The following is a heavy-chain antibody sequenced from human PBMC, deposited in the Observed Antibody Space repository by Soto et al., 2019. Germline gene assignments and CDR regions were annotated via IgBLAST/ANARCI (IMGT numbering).Heavy chain of an antibody. CDR3: ARTHHLQSVVVPAAISVSWFDP. CDR1: GFTFSSYS. CDR2: ISSSSSYI. V-gene: IGHV3-21*01. D-gene: IGHD2-2*01. Sequence: GGSLRLSCAASGFTFSSYSMNWVRQAPGKGLEWVSSISSSSSYIYYADSVKGRFTISRDNAKNSLYLQMNSLRAEDTAVYYCARTHHLQSVVVPAAISVSWFDPWGQGTLVTVSS. J-gene: IGHJ5*02.